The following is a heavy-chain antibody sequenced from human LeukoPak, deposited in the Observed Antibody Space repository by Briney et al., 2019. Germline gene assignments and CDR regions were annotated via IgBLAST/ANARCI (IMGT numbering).Heavy chain of an antibody. V-gene: IGHV1-2*06. CDR1: GYTFTGYY. D-gene: IGHD2-2*01. Sequence: ASVKVSCKASGYTFTGYYMHWVRQAPGQGLEWMGRINPNSGGTNYAQKFQGRVTMTRDTSISTAYMELSRLRSDDTAVYYCATLGYCSSTRCSSLRKENWFDPWGQGTLVTVSS. CDR2: INPNSGGT. J-gene: IGHJ5*02. CDR3: ATLGYCSSTRCSSLRKENWFDP.